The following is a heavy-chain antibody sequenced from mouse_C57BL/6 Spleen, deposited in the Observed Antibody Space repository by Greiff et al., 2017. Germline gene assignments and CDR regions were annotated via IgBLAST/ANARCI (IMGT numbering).Heavy chain of an antibody. CDR3: ARVDGYSSYAMDY. J-gene: IGHJ4*01. CDR1: GYTFTSYW. V-gene: IGHV1-50*01. D-gene: IGHD2-3*01. CDR2: IDPSDSYT. Sequence: VQLQQPGAELVKPGASVKLSCKASGYTFTSYWMQWVKQRPGQGLEWIGEIDPSDSYTNYNQKFKGKATLTVDTSSSTAYMQLRSLTSEDSAVYYCARVDGYSSYAMDYWGQGTSVTVSS.